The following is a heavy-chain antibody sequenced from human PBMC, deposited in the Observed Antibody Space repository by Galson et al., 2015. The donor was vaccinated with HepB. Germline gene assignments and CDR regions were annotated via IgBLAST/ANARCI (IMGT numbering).Heavy chain of an antibody. CDR1: GFVFKSYG. D-gene: IGHD5-24*01. CDR3: ARAQLKGLVDH. Sequence: SVKVSCKASGFVFKSYGISWVRQAPGQGLEWVGWISAFSGDTNYAQKVQGRVTLTTDTSTDTAYMELRSLRPSDTAVYHCARAQLKGLVDHWGQGTLVTVSS. J-gene: IGHJ4*02. CDR2: ISAFSGDT. V-gene: IGHV1-18*01.